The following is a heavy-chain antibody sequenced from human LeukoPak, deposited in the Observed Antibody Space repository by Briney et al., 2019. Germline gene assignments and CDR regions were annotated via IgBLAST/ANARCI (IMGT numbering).Heavy chain of an antibody. CDR2: MNPNSRNT. CDR1: GYTFTIYD. V-gene: IGHV1-8*03. CDR3: ARAGAYSSTWYPLGAFDI. D-gene: IGHD6-13*01. J-gene: IGHJ3*02. Sequence: ASVKVSCKASGYTFTIYDINWVRQAPGQGLEWMGWMNPNSRNTGYAQKFQGRVTITRNTSISTAYMELSSLRSEDTAVYYCARAGAYSSTWYPLGAFDIWGQGTMVTVSS.